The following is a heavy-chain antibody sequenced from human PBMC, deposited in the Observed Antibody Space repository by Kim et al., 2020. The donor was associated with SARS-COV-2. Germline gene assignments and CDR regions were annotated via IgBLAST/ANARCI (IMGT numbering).Heavy chain of an antibody. Sequence: TYAQKFQGRVTMTTDTSTSTAYMELTGLRSDDTGVYYCARDRRFELAYFDYWGQGTLVTVSS. V-gene: IGHV1-18*01. CDR3: ARDRRFELAYFDY. D-gene: IGHD2-8*02. J-gene: IGHJ4*02.